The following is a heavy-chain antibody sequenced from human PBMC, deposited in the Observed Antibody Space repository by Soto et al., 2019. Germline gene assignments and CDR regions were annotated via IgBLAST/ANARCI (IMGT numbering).Heavy chain of an antibody. D-gene: IGHD3-22*01. V-gene: IGHV1-18*04. J-gene: IGHJ4*02. Sequence: ASVKVSCKASGYTFTGYYMHWVRQAPGQGLEWMGWISAYNGNTNYAQKLQGRVTMTTDTSTSTAYMELRSLRSDDTAVYYCARDFLRNYYDSSGYSYWGQGTLVTVSS. CDR2: ISAYNGNT. CDR1: GYTFTGYY. CDR3: ARDFLRNYYDSSGYSY.